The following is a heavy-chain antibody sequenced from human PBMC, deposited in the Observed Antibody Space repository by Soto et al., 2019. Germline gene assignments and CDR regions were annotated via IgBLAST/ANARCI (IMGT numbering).Heavy chain of an antibody. V-gene: IGHV4-39*01. CDR2: IYYSGST. J-gene: IGHJ3*01. CDR3: ARLLNSGRYVFAF. D-gene: IGHD6-19*01. Sequence: SETLSLTCTVSGGSISSSSYYWGWIRQPPGKGLEWIGSIYYSGSTYYNPSLKSRVTISVDTSKNQFSLKLSSVTAADTAVYYCARLLNSGRYVFAFWGQGSLVTVSS. CDR1: GGSISSSSYY.